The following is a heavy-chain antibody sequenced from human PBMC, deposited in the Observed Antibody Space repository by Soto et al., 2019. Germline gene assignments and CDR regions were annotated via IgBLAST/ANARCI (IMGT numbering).Heavy chain of an antibody. CDR1: GYTFTGYY. V-gene: IGHV1-2*02. D-gene: IGHD3-10*01. J-gene: IGHJ6*02. Sequence: ASVKVSCKASGYTFTGYYMHWVRQAPGQGLEWMGWINPNSGGTNYAQKFQGRVTMTRDTSISTAYMELSRLRSDDTAVYYCARDLYYYGSGSYQPFPYYYYGMDVWGQGTTVTVSS. CDR2: INPNSGGT. CDR3: ARDLYYYGSGSYQPFPYYYYGMDV.